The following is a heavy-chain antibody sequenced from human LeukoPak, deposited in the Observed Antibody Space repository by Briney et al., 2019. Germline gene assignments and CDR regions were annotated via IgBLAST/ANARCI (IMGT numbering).Heavy chain of an antibody. V-gene: IGHV3-23*01. D-gene: IGHD1-26*01. CDR2: ISGSGGST. Sequence: PGGSLRLSCAASGFTFSSYAMSWVRQAPGKGLEWASAISGSGGSTYYADSVKGRSTISRDNSKNTLYLQMNSLRAEDTAVYYCAKGIVVGATPYYFDYWGQGTLVTVSS. J-gene: IGHJ4*02. CDR1: GFTFSSYA. CDR3: AKGIVVGATPYYFDY.